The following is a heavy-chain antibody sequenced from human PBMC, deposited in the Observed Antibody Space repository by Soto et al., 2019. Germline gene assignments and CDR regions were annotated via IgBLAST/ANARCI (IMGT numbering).Heavy chain of an antibody. CDR3: AMMDLNYYGMGV. CDR2: IIPIFGTA. V-gene: IGHV1-69*13. Sequence: SVKVSCKASGGTFSSYAISWVRQAPGQGLEWMGGIIPIFGTANYAQKFQGRVTITADESTSTAYMELSSLRSEDTAVYYCAMMDLNYYGMGVRRQGTTVTASS. CDR1: GGTFSSYA. J-gene: IGHJ6*02.